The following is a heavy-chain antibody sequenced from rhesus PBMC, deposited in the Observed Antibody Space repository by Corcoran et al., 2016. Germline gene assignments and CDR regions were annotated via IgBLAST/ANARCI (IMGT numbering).Heavy chain of an antibody. J-gene: IGHJ3*01. Sequence: QVQLQESGPGVVKPSETLSLTCAVSGGSISDRYRWSWIRQPPGKGLEWIGYIYGSSTSTNYNPSLKSRVTISKDTSKNQFSLKLSSVTAADTAVYYCAAYSSWYGAFDFWGQGLRVTVSS. D-gene: IGHD6-13*01. CDR2: IYGSSTST. V-gene: IGHV4S10*01. CDR3: AAYSSWYGAFDF. CDR1: GGSISDRYR.